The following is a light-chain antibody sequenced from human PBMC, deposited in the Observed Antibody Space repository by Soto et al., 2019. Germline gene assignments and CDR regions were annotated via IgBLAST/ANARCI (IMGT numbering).Light chain of an antibody. CDR1: SSDVGGYNY. V-gene: IGLV2-14*01. CDR2: DVD. CDR3: SSYTSSSTVV. Sequence: QSALTQPASISGSPGQSITISCTGTSSDVGGYNYVSWYQQHPSKAPKPMIYDVDNRPSGVSYRFSGSKSGKTASLTISGLQAEDEADYYCSSYTSSSTVVFGGGTKLTVL. J-gene: IGLJ2*01.